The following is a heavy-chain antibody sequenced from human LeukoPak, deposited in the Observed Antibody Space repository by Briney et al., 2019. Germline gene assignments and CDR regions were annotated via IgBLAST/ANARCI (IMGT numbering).Heavy chain of an antibody. V-gene: IGHV3-7*03. CDR3: AKEGSLIVVVPFGY. CDR2: IKTDGSEK. J-gene: IGHJ4*02. D-gene: IGHD3-22*01. CDR1: GFTFSNFW. Sequence: GGSLRLSCAASGFTFSNFWMSWIRQIPGKGLEWVAHIKTDGSEKYYVDSVKGRFTISRDNSKNTLYLQMNSLRAEDTAVYYCAKEGSLIVVVPFGYWGQGTLVTVSS.